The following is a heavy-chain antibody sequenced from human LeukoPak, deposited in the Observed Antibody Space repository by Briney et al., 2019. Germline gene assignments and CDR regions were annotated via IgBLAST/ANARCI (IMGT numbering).Heavy chain of an antibody. CDR2: ISSSGSTI. CDR3: ARLARDVVNYYYYMDV. V-gene: IGHV3-11*04. J-gene: IGHJ6*03. Sequence: PGGSLRLSCAASGFTFSDYYMNWIRQAPGKGLEWVSYISSSGSTIYYADSVKGRFTISRDNAKNSLYLQMNSLRAEDTAVYYCARLARDVVNYYYYMDVWGKGTTVTVSS. D-gene: IGHD3-22*01. CDR1: GFTFSDYY.